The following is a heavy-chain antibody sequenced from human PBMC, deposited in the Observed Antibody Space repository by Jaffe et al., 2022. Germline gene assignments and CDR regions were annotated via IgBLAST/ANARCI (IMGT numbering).Heavy chain of an antibody. CDR3: ARHAAEDCSGGSCYDYYYYYYYMDV. V-gene: IGHV5-51*01. D-gene: IGHD2-15*01. J-gene: IGHJ6*03. Sequence: EVQLVQSGAEVKKPGESLKISCKGSGYSFTSYWIGWVRQMPGKGLEWMGIIYPGDSDTRYSPSFQGQVTISADKSISTAYLQWSSLKASDTAMYYCARHAAEDCSGGSCYDYYYYYYYMDVWGKGTTVTVSS. CDR2: IYPGDSDT. CDR1: GYSFTSYW.